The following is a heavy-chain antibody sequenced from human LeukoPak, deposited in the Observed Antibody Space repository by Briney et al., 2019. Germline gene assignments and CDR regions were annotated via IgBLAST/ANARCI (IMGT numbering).Heavy chain of an antibody. J-gene: IGHJ1*01. D-gene: IGHD3-22*01. CDR1: GGSISSYY. V-gene: IGHV4-59*01. Sequence: SETLSLTCTVSGGSISSYYWSWIRQPPGKGLEWIGYIYYSGSTNYNPSLKSRVTISVDTSKNQFSLKLSSVTAADTAVYYCASTGYYYDSSGYYYRYFQHWGQGTLVTASS. CDR3: ASTGYYYDSSGYYYRYFQH. CDR2: IYYSGST.